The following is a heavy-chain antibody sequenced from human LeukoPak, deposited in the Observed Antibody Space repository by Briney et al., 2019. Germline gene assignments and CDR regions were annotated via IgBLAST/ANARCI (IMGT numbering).Heavy chain of an antibody. D-gene: IGHD3-10*01. Sequence: SETLSLTCTVSGGSISSGDYYWSWIRQPPGKGLEWIGYIYYSGSTYYNPSLKSRVTISVDTSKNQFSLKLSSVTAADTAVYYCAGVPLHGEAFDIWGQGTMVTVSS. V-gene: IGHV4-30-4*08. CDR3: AGVPLHGEAFDI. CDR1: GGSISSGDYY. CDR2: IYYSGST. J-gene: IGHJ3*02.